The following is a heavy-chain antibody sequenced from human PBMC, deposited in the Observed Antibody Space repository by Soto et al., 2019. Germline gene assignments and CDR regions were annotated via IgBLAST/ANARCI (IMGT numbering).Heavy chain of an antibody. J-gene: IGHJ4*02. D-gene: IGHD3-22*01. CDR3: ARDEVRDSSGDI. Sequence: QVQLVQSGAEVKKPGSSVKVSCKGSGGTFSSYAISWVRQAAGQGLEWMGGIIPIFGTASYAQKFQGSVTITADESTSTAYMELSSLGSEDTAVYFCARDEVRDSSGDIWGPGTLVTVSS. CDR1: GGTFSSYA. CDR2: IIPIFGTA. V-gene: IGHV1-69*01.